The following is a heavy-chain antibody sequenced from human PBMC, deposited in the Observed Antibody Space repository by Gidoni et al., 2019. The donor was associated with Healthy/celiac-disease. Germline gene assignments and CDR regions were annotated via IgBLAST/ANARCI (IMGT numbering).Heavy chain of an antibody. CDR1: GFPFSSYA. CDR2: ISYDGSNK. Sequence: QVQLVESGGGVVQPGRSLRLSCAASGFPFSSYALHWVRQAPGKGLGWVAVISYDGSNKYYADSVKGRFTISRDNSKNTLYLQMNSLRAEDTAVYYCARDRSRASSRKVGYYYYGMDVWGQGTTVTVSS. V-gene: IGHV3-30*04. D-gene: IGHD6-13*01. J-gene: IGHJ6*02. CDR3: ARDRSRASSRKVGYYYYGMDV.